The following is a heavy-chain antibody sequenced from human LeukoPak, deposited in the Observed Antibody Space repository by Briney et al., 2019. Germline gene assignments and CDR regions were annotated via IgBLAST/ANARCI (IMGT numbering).Heavy chain of an antibody. CDR1: GYTLTELS. J-gene: IGHJ5*02. CDR2: FDPEDGET. Sequence: ASVKVSCKVSGYTLTELSMHWVRQAPGKGLEWTGGFDPEDGETIYAQKFQGRVTMTEDTSTDTAYMELSSLRSEDTAVYYCATDPYYDSSGYYFRFDPWGQGTLVTVSS. D-gene: IGHD3-22*01. CDR3: ATDPYYDSSGYYFRFDP. V-gene: IGHV1-24*01.